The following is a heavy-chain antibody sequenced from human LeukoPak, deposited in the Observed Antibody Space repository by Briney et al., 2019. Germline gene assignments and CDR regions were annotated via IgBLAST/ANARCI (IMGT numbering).Heavy chain of an antibody. V-gene: IGHV3-23*01. CDR1: GFTFSSYA. Sequence: GGSLRLSCVASGFTFSSYAMSWVRQAPGRGLEWVSAISGSGGSTYYADSVKGRFTISRDNSKNTLYLQMNSLRAEDTAVYYCAKDGMRQWPETDAFDIWGQGTIVTVSS. J-gene: IGHJ3*02. D-gene: IGHD6-19*01. CDR2: ISGSGGST. CDR3: AKDGMRQWPETDAFDI.